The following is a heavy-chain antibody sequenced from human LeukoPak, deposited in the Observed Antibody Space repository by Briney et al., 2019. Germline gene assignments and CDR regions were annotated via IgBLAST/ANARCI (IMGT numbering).Heavy chain of an antibody. CDR1: GFTFTRSA. Sequence: GASVKVSCKAFGFTFTRSAIQWVRQARGQRLEWIGWFVVGSGNTNYAQKFQERVTITRDMSTSTAYMELSSLRSEDTAVYYCAADSRYCDGDCYDYWGQGTLVTVSS. D-gene: IGHD2-21*02. J-gene: IGHJ4*02. V-gene: IGHV1-58*02. CDR2: FVVGSGNT. CDR3: AADSRYCDGDCYDY.